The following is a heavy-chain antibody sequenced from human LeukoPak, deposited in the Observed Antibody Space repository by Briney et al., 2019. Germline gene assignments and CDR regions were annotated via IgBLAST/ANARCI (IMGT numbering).Heavy chain of an antibody. J-gene: IGHJ4*02. Sequence: ASVKVSCKASGYTFTSYGISWVRQAPGQGLEWMGWISAYNGNTNYAQKLQGRVTITADESTSTAYMELSSLRSEDTAVYYCARGGWDNWNSVYWGQGTLVTVSS. CDR2: ISAYNGNT. CDR1: GYTFTSYG. CDR3: ARGGWDNWNSVY. D-gene: IGHD1-1*01. V-gene: IGHV1-18*01.